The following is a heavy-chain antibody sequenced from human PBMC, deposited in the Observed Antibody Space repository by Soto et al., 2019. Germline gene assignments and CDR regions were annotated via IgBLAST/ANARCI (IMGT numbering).Heavy chain of an antibody. J-gene: IGHJ4*02. D-gene: IGHD5-18*01. V-gene: IGHV4-31*03. Sequence: QVQLQESGPGLVKPSQTLSLTCTVSGGSISSGGYYWSWIRQHPGKGLEWIGYSYYSGSTYYNPSLKSRVTISVGTSKNQFSLKLSSVTAAETAVYYCARDSGYSGSRFDYWGPGTLVTVSS. CDR1: GGSISSGGYY. CDR2: SYYSGST. CDR3: ARDSGYSGSRFDY.